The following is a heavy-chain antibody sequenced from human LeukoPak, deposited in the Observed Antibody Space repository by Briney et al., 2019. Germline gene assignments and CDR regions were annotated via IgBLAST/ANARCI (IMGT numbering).Heavy chain of an antibody. Sequence: GASVKVSCKASGGTFSSYAISRVRQAPGQGLEWMGGIIPIFGTANYAQKFQGRVTITTDESTSTAYMELSSLRSEDTAVYYCARGVLDHCSSTSCSYRGLDYWGQGTLVTVSS. CDR2: IIPIFGTA. V-gene: IGHV1-69*05. D-gene: IGHD2-2*01. J-gene: IGHJ4*02. CDR3: ARGVLDHCSSTSCSYRGLDY. CDR1: GGTFSSYA.